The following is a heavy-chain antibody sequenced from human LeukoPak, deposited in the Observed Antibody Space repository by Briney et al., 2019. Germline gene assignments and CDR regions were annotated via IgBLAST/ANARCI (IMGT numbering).Heavy chain of an antibody. CDR3: ARSNLWFGHFDY. Sequence: GGSLRLSCTASGFTFSNFGMHWVRQAPGRGLEWVAFIRYDGSIIYYTDSVKGRFTISRDNSKNTLFLQMNSLRAEDTAVYYCARSNLWFGHFDYWGQGTLVTVSS. CDR1: GFTFSNFG. CDR2: IRYDGSII. V-gene: IGHV3-30*02. J-gene: IGHJ4*02. D-gene: IGHD3-10*01.